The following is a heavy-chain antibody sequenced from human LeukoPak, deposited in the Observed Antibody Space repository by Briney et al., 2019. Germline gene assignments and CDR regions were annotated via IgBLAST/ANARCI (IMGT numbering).Heavy chain of an antibody. J-gene: IGHJ4*02. CDR1: GGSISSYY. V-gene: IGHV4-59*08. CDR2: IYYSGST. Sequence: SETLSLTCTVSGGSISSYYWSWIRQPPGKGLEWIGYIYYSGSTNYNPSLKSRVTISVDTSKNQFSLKLSSVTAADTAVYYCARKPRGYFYFDYWGQGTLVTVSS. CDR3: ARKPRGYFYFDY. D-gene: IGHD6-13*01.